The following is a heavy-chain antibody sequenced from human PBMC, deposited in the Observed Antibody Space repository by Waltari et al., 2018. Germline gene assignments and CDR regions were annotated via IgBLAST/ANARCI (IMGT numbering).Heavy chain of an antibody. V-gene: IGHV1-69-2*01. CDR1: GYTFTDDY. D-gene: IGHD1-26*01. Sequence: EVQLVQAGADVKKPGATVKIPCQVSGYTFTDDYMHWVQQAAGKGLVWLGFDGPQDVETIYAEKFQCRVTITADTSTDTAYIELTSLRSEDTAVYYCATITRPPLGATNGYWGQGTLVTVSS. CDR2: DGPQDVET. CDR3: ATITRPPLGATNGY. J-gene: IGHJ4*02.